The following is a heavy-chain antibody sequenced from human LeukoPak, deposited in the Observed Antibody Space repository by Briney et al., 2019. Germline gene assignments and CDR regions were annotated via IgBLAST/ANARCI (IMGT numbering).Heavy chain of an antibody. D-gene: IGHD2-21*02. Sequence: GRSLRLSCAASGFTLSSYSMNWVRQAPGKGLEWVSSISSSSSYIYYADSVKGRFTISRDNAKNSLYLQMNSLRAEDTAVYYCARGAYCGGDCYPHFDYWGQGTLVTVSS. J-gene: IGHJ4*02. V-gene: IGHV3-21*01. CDR2: ISSSSSYI. CDR1: GFTLSSYS. CDR3: ARGAYCGGDCYPHFDY.